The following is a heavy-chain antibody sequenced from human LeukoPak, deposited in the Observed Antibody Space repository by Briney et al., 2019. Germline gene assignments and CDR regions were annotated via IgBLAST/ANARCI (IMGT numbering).Heavy chain of an antibody. CDR1: GGSISGSSYY. D-gene: IGHD1-26*01. Sequence: SETLFLTCTVSGGSISGSSYYWGWIRQPPGKGLEWIGYIYYSGSTYYNPSLKSRVTILVDTSKNQFSLKLSSVTAADTAVYYCARERVGATRYFDYWGQGTLITVSS. J-gene: IGHJ4*02. CDR2: IYYSGST. V-gene: IGHV4-31*03. CDR3: ARERVGATRYFDY.